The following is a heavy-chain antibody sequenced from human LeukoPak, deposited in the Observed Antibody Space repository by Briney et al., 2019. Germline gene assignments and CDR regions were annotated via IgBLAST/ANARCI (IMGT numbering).Heavy chain of an antibody. CDR3: AKSFGYSRSWFDY. J-gene: IGHJ4*02. D-gene: IGHD6-13*01. CDR2: VSSSGYNT. Sequence: GGSLRLSCAASGFTFSSYAMSWVRQAPGKGLEWVSGVSSSGYNTSYADSVKGRFTISRDNSKNTLYLQMNSLRAEDTAVYYCAKSFGYSRSWFDYWGQGTPVTVSS. CDR1: GFTFSSYA. V-gene: IGHV3-23*01.